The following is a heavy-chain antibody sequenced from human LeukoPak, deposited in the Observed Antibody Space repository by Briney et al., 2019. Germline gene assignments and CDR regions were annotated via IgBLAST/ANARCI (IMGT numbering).Heavy chain of an antibody. J-gene: IGHJ4*02. D-gene: IGHD4-23*01. V-gene: IGHV4-34*01. Sequence: SETLSLTCAVYGGSFSGYYWSWIRQPPGKGLEWIGEINHSGSTNYNPPLKSRVTISVDTSKNQFSLKLSSVTAADTAVYYCASTYGGNSVFDYWGQGTLVTVSS. CDR1: GGSFSGYY. CDR3: ASTYGGNSVFDY. CDR2: INHSGST.